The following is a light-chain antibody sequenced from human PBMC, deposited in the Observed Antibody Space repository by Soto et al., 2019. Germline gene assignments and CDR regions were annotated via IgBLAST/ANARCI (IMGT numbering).Light chain of an antibody. J-gene: IGLJ7*01. Sequence: QSVLTQPASASGTPGQTVTIPCSGSSSNIGGNYVFWYQHLPGTAPKLLIFRNNLRPSGVPDRFSGSKSGTSASLAISGLRSDDETDYSCATWDVTLGGNIVFGGGTQLTVL. CDR3: ATWDVTLGGNIV. V-gene: IGLV1-47*01. CDR1: SSNIGGNY. CDR2: RNN.